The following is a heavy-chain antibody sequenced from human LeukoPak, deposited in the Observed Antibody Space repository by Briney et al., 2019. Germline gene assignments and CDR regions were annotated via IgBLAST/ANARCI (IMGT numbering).Heavy chain of an antibody. CDR3: ARWMTWYFDL. D-gene: IGHD2-2*03. CDR2: INHSGGT. J-gene: IGHJ2*01. CDR1: GGSFSGYY. V-gene: IGHV4-34*01. Sequence: SETLSLTCGVYGGSFSGYYWSWIRQPPGKGLEWIGEINHSGGTTYNPSLKSRVIISIDTSKNQLSLKLTSVTAADTAVYYCARWMTWYFDLWGRGTLATVSS.